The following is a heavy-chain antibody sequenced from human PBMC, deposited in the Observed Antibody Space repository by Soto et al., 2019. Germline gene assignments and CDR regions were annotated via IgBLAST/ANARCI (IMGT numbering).Heavy chain of an antibody. J-gene: IGHJ4*02. D-gene: IGHD5-18*01. CDR1: GYTFTNYV. V-gene: IGHV1-18*04. Sequence: ASVKVSCKASGYTFTNYVISWVRQAPGQGLEWMGWISASNGNTNYAQRLQGRVTMTTDTPTDTAYMELRSLRSDDTAVYYCAREALGYSYGSFDYWGQGTLVTVSS. CDR3: AREALGYSYGSFDY. CDR2: ISASNGNT.